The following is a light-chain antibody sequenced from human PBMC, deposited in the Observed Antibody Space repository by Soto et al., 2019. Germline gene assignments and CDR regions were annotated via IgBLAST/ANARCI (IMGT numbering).Light chain of an antibody. CDR3: SSYTGGNNVI. CDR1: SSDIGGYNY. J-gene: IGLJ2*01. CDR2: EVS. Sequence: QSALTQPPSASGSPGQSVTISCTGSSSDIGGYNYVSWYQQHPGKAPKLMIFEVSKRPSGVPARFSGSKSGNTASLTVSGLQAEDEADYYCSSYTGGNNVIFGGGTKVTVL. V-gene: IGLV2-8*01.